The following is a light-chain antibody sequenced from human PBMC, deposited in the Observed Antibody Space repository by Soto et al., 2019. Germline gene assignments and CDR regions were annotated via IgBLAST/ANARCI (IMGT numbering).Light chain of an antibody. CDR2: DAS. CDR1: QDVGNY. CDR3: QQYENLPLPFDRGSTGEMT. Sequence: DIQLPQSPSSVSASVGDRVTISGQATQDVGNYWNWLQPKPGQGPKLLMYDASILASGVTPRFSGRRSGTEFTFTISSLQPEYFATYYCQQYENLPLPFDRGSTGEMTFGGGTNV. J-gene: IGKJ4*01. V-gene: IGKV1-33*01.